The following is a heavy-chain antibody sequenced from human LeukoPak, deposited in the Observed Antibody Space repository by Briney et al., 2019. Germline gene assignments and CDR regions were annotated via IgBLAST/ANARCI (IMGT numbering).Heavy chain of an antibody. CDR3: ARDMGFSILAPDAFDI. CDR2: INPNSGGT. CDR1: GYTFTGYY. J-gene: IGHJ3*02. Sequence: ASVKVSCKASGYTFTGYYMHWVRQAPGQGLEWMGWINPNSGGTNYAQKFQGRVTMTRDTSISTAYMELSRLRSDDTAVYYCARDMGFSILAPDAFDIWGQGTMVTVSS. V-gene: IGHV1-2*02. D-gene: IGHD2-8*02.